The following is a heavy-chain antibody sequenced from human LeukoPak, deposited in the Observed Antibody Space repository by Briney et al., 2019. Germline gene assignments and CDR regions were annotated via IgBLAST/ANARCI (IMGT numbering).Heavy chain of an antibody. Sequence: GGSLRLSCVASGFTVSSKYMSWVRQAPGKGLEWVSVIYSGGSTYYGESVKGRFTISRDNSKNTLYLQMNSLRAEDTAAYYCAKGAHTNYYGMDVWGQGTTVTVSS. V-gene: IGHV3-53*01. CDR1: GFTVSSKY. J-gene: IGHJ6*02. CDR3: AKGAHTNYYGMDV. CDR2: IYSGGST.